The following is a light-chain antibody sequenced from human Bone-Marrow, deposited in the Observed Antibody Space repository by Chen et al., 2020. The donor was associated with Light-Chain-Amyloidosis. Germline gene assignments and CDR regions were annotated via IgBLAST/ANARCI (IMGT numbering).Light chain of an antibody. CDR3: QQRSNWHPMYT. Sequence: EILLTQSPATLSLSPGERATLSSRASQTVGSFFAWYQQKPGQAPRLVIYDVSKRASGIPARCSGGEYGTDFTLTISSLEPEDFAVDYWQQRSNWHPMYTFGQGTKLEIK. V-gene: IGKV3-11*01. J-gene: IGKJ2*01. CDR1: QTVGSF. CDR2: DVS.